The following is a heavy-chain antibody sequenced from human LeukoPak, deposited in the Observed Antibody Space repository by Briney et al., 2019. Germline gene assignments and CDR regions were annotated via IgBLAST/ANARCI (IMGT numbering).Heavy chain of an antibody. CDR3: ARMKGEYGSGSYFVLDAFDI. CDR2: IYSGGST. V-gene: IGHV3-53*04. Sequence: GGSLRLSCAASGFTVSSNYMSWVRQAPGKGLEWVSVIYSGGSTYYADSVKGRFTISRHNSKNTLYLQMNSLRAEDTAVYYCARMKGEYGSGSYFVLDAFDIWGQGTMVTVSS. D-gene: IGHD3-10*01. J-gene: IGHJ3*02. CDR1: GFTVSSNY.